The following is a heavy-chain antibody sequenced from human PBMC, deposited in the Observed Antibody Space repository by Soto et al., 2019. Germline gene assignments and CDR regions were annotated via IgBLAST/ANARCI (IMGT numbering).Heavy chain of an antibody. D-gene: IGHD3-10*01. Sequence: SETLSLTCTVSGGSISSGGYYWSWIRQHPGKGLEWIGYIYYSGSTYYNPSLKSRVTISVDTSKNQFSLKLSSVTAADTAVYYCARDPRAGMVRGALVWGQGTLVTVSP. CDR1: GGSISSGGYY. CDR2: IYYSGST. J-gene: IGHJ4*02. V-gene: IGHV4-31*03. CDR3: ARDPRAGMVRGALV.